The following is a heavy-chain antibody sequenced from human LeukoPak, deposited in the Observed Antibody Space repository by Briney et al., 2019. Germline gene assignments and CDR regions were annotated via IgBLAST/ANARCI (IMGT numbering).Heavy chain of an antibody. Sequence: GRSLRLSCAPSGFTFSRHGMHWVRQAPGKGLEWVAIISNDGSRKYYAHSVEGRFTISRDNSKNTLSLQVSSLRAEDTAVYYCAKDRYSYAFEYSDSWGQGTLVTVSS. CDR3: AKDRYSYAFEYSDS. J-gene: IGHJ4*02. CDR1: GFTFSRHG. D-gene: IGHD5-18*01. V-gene: IGHV3-30*18. CDR2: ISNDGSRK.